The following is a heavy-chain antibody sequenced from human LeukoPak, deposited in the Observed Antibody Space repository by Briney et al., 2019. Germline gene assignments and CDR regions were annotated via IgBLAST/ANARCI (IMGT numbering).Heavy chain of an antibody. CDR1: GYTFTSYG. D-gene: IGHD6-19*01. CDR3: ARENSSGWYRRGAFDI. J-gene: IGHJ3*02. V-gene: IGHV1-18*01. CDR2: ISAYNSNT. Sequence: ASVKVSCKASGYTFTSYGISWVRQAPGQGLEWMGWISAYNSNTNYAQKLQGRVTMTTDTSTSTAYMELRSLRSDDTAVYYCARENSSGWYRRGAFDIWGQGTMVTVSS.